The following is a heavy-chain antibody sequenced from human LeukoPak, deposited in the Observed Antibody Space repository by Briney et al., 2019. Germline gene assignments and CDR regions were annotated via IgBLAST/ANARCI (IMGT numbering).Heavy chain of an antibody. D-gene: IGHD3-9*01. V-gene: IGHV1-46*01. CDR1: GYTFTGYY. CDR3: ARVDILTGYGFDP. Sequence: ASVKVSCKASGYTFTGYYLHWVRQAPGQGLEWMGRINANSGSTSYAQKFQGRVTMTRDTSTSTVYMELSSLRSEDTAVYYCARVDILTGYGFDPWGQGTLVTVSS. J-gene: IGHJ5*02. CDR2: INANSGST.